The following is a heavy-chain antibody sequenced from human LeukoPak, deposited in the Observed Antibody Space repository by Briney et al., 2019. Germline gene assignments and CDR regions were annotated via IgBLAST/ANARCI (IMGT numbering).Heavy chain of an antibody. V-gene: IGHV4-30-2*01. J-gene: IGHJ5*02. CDR3: ARDRLVRGDLAIDP. CDR2: IYHSGST. Sequence: PSETLSPTCAVSGGSISSGGYSWSWIRQPPGKGLEWIGYIYHSGSTYYNPSLKSRVTISVDRSKNQFSLKLSFVTAADTAVYYCARDRLVRGDLAIDPWGQGTLVTVSS. D-gene: IGHD3-10*01. CDR1: GGSISSGGYS.